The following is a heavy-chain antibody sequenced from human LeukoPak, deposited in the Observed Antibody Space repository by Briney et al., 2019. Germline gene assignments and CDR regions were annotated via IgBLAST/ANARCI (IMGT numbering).Heavy chain of an antibody. CDR2: IKSKADGGTT. CDR1: GFTFSNAW. D-gene: IGHD3-22*01. CDR3: AKVASRGGSSGYPTDY. J-gene: IGHJ4*02. V-gene: IGHV3-15*01. Sequence: GGSLRLSCAASGFTFSNAWMSWVRQAPGKGLEWVGRIKSKADGGTTDYAAPVKGRFTISRDDSKNTLYLQMNSLRAEDTAVYYCAKVASRGGSSGYPTDYWGQGTLVTVSS.